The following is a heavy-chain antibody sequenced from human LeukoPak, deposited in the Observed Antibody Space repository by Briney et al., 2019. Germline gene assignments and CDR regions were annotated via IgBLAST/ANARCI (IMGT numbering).Heavy chain of an antibody. D-gene: IGHD3-10*01. J-gene: IGHJ6*02. Sequence: GGSLRLSCAASRFTFSSYAMSWVRQAPGKGLEWVSDISGSGGSTYYADSVKGRFTISRDNSKNTLYLQMNSLRAEDTAVYYCAKTNDYYGSGSPPLTYYYYYGMDVWGQGTTVTVSS. CDR1: RFTFSSYA. CDR3: AKTNDYYGSGSPPLTYYYYYGMDV. V-gene: IGHV3-23*01. CDR2: ISGSGGST.